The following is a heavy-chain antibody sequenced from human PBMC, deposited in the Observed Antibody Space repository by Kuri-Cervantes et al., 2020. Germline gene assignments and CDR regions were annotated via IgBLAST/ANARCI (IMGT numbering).Heavy chain of an antibody. V-gene: IGHV3-48*04. CDR2: ISSSGSTI. J-gene: IGHJ3*02. CDR3: ARDPPGIGAFDI. Sequence: GESLKISCAASGFTFSSYSMNWVRQAPGKGLEWVSYISSSGSTIYYADSVKGRFTISRDNAKNSLYLQMNSLRAEDTAVYYCARDPPGIGAFDIWGQGTMVTVSS. CDR1: GFTFSSYS.